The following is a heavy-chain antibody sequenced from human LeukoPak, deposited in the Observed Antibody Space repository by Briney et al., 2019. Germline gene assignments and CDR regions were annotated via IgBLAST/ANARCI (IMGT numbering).Heavy chain of an antibody. CDR1: GYTFTGYY. J-gene: IGHJ5*02. V-gene: IGHV1-2*02. CDR2: INPNSGGT. D-gene: IGHD3-9*01. CDR3: ARDYDILTGGDP. Sequence: GASVKVSCKASGYTFTGYYMHWVRQAPGQGLEWMGWINPNSGGTNYAQKFQGRVTVTRDTSISTAYMELSRLRSDDTAVYYCARDYDILTGGDPWGQGTLVTVSS.